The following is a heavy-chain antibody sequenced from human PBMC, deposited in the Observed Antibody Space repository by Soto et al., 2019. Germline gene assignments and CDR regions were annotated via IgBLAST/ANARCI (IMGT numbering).Heavy chain of an antibody. J-gene: IGHJ6*02. V-gene: IGHV4-59*01. D-gene: IGHD2-2*01. CDR3: ARRGPAMNFYYYGMDV. CDR1: GGSISSYY. CDR2: IYYSGST. Sequence: PSETLSLTCTVSGGSISSYYWSWIRQPPGKGLEWIGYIYYSGSTNYNPSLKSRVTISVDTSKNQFSLKLSSVTAADTAVYYCARRGPAMNFYYYGMDVWGQGTTVTVSS.